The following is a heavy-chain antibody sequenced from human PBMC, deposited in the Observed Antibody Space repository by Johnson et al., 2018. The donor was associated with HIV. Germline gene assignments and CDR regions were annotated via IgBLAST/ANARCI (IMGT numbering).Heavy chain of an antibody. J-gene: IGHJ3*02. Sequence: EVQLVESGGGVVQPGRSLRLSCAASGFTFSSYWMSWVRQAPGKGLEWVANIKQDGSEKYYVDSVKGRFTISRDNAKNSLYLQMNSLRAEDTAVYYCARERASSAFDIWGQGTMVTVSS. CDR2: IKQDGSEK. CDR3: ARERASSAFDI. V-gene: IGHV3-7*01. CDR1: GFTFSSYW.